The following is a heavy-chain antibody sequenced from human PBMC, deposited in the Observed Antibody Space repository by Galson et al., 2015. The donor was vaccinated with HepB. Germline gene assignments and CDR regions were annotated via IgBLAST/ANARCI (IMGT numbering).Heavy chain of an antibody. V-gene: IGHV3-48*04. J-gene: IGHJ4*01. Sequence: SLRLSCAASGFTFSNAWMNWVRQAPGKGLEWVSYISTSSRTIYYADSVKGRFITSRDNAKNSLYLQMNSLRAEDTAVYYCGRGTSSGSVYWGHGTLVTVSS. D-gene: IGHD3-22*01. CDR3: GRGTSSGSVY. CDR2: ISTSSRTI. CDR1: GFTFSNAW.